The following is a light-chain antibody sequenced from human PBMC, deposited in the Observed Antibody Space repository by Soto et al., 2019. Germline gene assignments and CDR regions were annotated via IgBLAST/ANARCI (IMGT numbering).Light chain of an antibody. CDR3: QQSYSTPRT. J-gene: IGKJ3*01. V-gene: IGKV1-39*01. CDR1: QSISSY. CDR2: AAS. Sequence: DIQMTQSPSSLSASVGDRVTITCRASQSISSYLNWYQQKPGKAPKLLIYAASSLQSGVPSRFSGSRSGTDFTLTISSLQLEDFATYYCQQSYSTPRTFGPGTRVDI.